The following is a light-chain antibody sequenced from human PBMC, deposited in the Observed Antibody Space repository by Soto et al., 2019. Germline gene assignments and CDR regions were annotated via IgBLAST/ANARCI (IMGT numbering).Light chain of an antibody. V-gene: IGLV2-23*01. Sequence: QSVLTQPASVSGSPGQSITISCTGTSSDVGSYNLVSWYQQHPGKAPKLMIYEGSKRPSGVSNRFSGSKSGNTASLTISGLQAEDKADYYCCSYAGSSTSVVFGGGTKLTVL. CDR1: SSDVGSYNL. J-gene: IGLJ2*01. CDR3: CSYAGSSTSVV. CDR2: EGS.